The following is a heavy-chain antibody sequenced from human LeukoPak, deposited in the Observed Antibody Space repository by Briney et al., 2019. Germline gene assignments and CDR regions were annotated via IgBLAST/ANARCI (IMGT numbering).Heavy chain of an antibody. Sequence: PGGSLRLSCAASGFTFDDYAMHWVRHAPGKGLEWVSGISWNSGSIGYADSVKGRFTISRDNAKNSLYLQMNSLRAEDTAVYYCARESDTVTYWFDPWGQGTLVTVSS. CDR3: ARESDTVTYWFDP. D-gene: IGHD4-17*01. V-gene: IGHV3-9*01. CDR1: GFTFDDYA. CDR2: ISWNSGSI. J-gene: IGHJ5*02.